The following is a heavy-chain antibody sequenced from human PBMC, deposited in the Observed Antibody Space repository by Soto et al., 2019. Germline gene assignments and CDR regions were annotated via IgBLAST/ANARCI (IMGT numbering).Heavy chain of an antibody. D-gene: IGHD3-22*01. Sequence: SGGSLRLSCEASGFTFSDYYMSWIRQAPGKGLEWVSYISTSDTIIYSADSVKGRFTISRGNAKNSLYLQMNSLRAEDTAVYYCARDRGYYDSSGYFDYWGQGTLVTVSS. CDR2: ISTSDTII. CDR3: ARDRGYYDSSGYFDY. J-gene: IGHJ4*02. CDR1: GFTFSDYY. V-gene: IGHV3-11*01.